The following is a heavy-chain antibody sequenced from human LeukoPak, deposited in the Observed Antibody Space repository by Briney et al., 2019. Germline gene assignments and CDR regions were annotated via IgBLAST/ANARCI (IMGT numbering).Heavy chain of an antibody. CDR2: INPNSGGT. CDR1: GYTVTGYY. D-gene: IGHD3-22*01. Sequence: ASVKVSCKASGYTVTGYYMHWVRQATGQGLEWMGWINPNSGGTNYAQKFQGWVTMTRDTSISTAYMELSRLRSDDTAVYYCARDRYYYSGGYSGYGMDVWGQGTTVTVSS. CDR3: ARDRYYYSGGYSGYGMDV. V-gene: IGHV1-2*04. J-gene: IGHJ6*02.